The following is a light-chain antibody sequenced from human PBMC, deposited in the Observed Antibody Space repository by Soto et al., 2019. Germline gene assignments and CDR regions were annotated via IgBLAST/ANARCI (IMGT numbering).Light chain of an antibody. CDR2: GTS. J-gene: IGKJ5*01. CDR3: QQYGNSPIT. V-gene: IGKV3-20*01. CDR1: QSVSSSY. Sequence: EIFLTQSPGTLSLSPVERATLSCMASQSVSSSYLALYQQKPGQAPRLLIYGTSSRATGIPDRFSGSGSGTDFTLTISRLEPEDFAVYYCQQYGNSPITFGQGTRLEI.